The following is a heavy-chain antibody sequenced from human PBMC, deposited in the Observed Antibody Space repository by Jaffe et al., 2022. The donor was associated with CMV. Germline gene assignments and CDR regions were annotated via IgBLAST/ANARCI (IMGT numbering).Heavy chain of an antibody. V-gene: IGHV1-2*02. CDR1: GYTFTGYY. CDR3: AREFSSYDILTGYYTYYYYYGMDV. J-gene: IGHJ6*02. CDR2: INPNSGGT. D-gene: IGHD3-9*01. Sequence: QVQLVQSGAEVKKPGASVKVSCKASGYTFTGYYMHWVRQAPGQGLEWMGWINPNSGGTNYAQKFQGRVTMTRDTSISTAYMELSRLRSDDTAVYYCAREFSSYDILTGYYTYYYYYGMDVWGQGTTVTVSS.